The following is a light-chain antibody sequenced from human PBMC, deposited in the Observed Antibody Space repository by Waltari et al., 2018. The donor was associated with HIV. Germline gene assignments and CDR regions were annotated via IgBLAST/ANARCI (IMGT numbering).Light chain of an antibody. CDR3: AVWDDSLNVWL. Sequence: QSTLTQPPSASGTPGQRITVSCSGSSSNIGTNSVNWYQQLPRTAPKPIIYNNNPRPSGGPDRFSGSKSGTSASLAITGLQSEDEADYYCAVWDDSLNVWLFGGGTKLTVL. V-gene: IGLV1-44*01. J-gene: IGLJ3*02. CDR1: SSNIGTNS. CDR2: NNN.